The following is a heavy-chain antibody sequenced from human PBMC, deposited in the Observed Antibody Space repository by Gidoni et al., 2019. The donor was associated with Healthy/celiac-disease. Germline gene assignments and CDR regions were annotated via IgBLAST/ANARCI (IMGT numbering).Heavy chain of an antibody. D-gene: IGHD3-16*01. J-gene: IGHJ5*02. CDR2: INAGNGNT. Sequence: QVQLVQSGAEVKKPGASVKVSCKASGYTFTSYAMHWVRQAPGQRLEWMGWINAGNGNTKYSQKFQGRVTITRDTSASTAYMELSSLRSEDTAVYYCARGALWSRRFDPWGQGTLVTVSS. V-gene: IGHV1-3*01. CDR1: GYTFTSYA. CDR3: ARGALWSRRFDP.